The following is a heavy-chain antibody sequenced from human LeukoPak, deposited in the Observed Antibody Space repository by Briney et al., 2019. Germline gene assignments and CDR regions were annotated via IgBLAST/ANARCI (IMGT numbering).Heavy chain of an antibody. J-gene: IGHJ4*02. Sequence: GGSLRLSCGASGFTFSSYGMSWVRQAPGKGLEWVSTISNTAYNTYYADPVKGRFTISRDNSANTVSLQMNSLRAEDTALYYCAKHSGSYFIYYVDSWGQGTQVTVSS. D-gene: IGHD1-26*01. CDR3: AKHSGSYFIYYVDS. CDR1: GFTFSSYG. CDR2: ISNTAYNT. V-gene: IGHV3-23*01.